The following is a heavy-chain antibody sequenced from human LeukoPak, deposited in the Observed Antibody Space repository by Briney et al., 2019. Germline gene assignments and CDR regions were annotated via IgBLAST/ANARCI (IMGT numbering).Heavy chain of an antibody. CDR3: ARDQVVVVVAATIDYYYYGMDV. J-gene: IGHJ6*02. CDR1: GYTFTSCA. Sequence: ASVKVSCKASGYTFTSCAMHWVRQAPGQRLEWMGWINAGNGNTKYSQKFQGRVTITRDTSASTAYMELSSLRSEDTAVYYCARDQVVVVVAATIDYYYYGMDVWGQGTTVTVSS. CDR2: INAGNGNT. V-gene: IGHV1-3*01. D-gene: IGHD2-15*01.